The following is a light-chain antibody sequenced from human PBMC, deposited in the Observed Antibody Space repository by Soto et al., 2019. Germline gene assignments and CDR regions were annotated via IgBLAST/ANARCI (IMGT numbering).Light chain of an antibody. V-gene: IGLV2-14*01. J-gene: IGLJ1*01. CDR3: SSFTTSYFYV. Sequence: QSALTQLASVSGSPGQSIAISCTGSGSDIGAYNYVSWYQQHPGKAPKLLIHGVTRRPSGVSSRFSASKSAYTASLTISGLQAEDEANYYCSSFTTSYFYVFGPGTKATV. CDR1: GSDIGAYNY. CDR2: GVT.